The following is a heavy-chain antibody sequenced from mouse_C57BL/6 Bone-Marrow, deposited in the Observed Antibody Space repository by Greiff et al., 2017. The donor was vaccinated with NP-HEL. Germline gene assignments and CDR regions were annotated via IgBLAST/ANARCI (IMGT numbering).Heavy chain of an antibody. J-gene: IGHJ4*01. D-gene: IGHD2-2*01. V-gene: IGHV1-76*01. Sequence: VQLQQSGAELVRPGASVKLSCKASGYTFTDYYINWVKQRPGQGLEWIARIYPGSGNTYYNEKFKGKATLTAEKSSSTAYMQLSSLTSEDSAVYVCARLRGYYYAMDDWGQGTSVTVSS. CDR1: GYTFTDYY. CDR2: IYPGSGNT. CDR3: ARLRGYYYAMDD.